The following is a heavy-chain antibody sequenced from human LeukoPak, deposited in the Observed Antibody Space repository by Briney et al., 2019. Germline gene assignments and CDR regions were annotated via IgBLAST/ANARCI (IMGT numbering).Heavy chain of an antibody. CDR1: GFTFSSYG. Sequence: GGTLRLSCAASGFTFSSYGMHWVRQAPGKGLEWVAFIRYDGSKKYYADSVKGRFTISRDNAKNSLYLQMNSLRAEDTAVYYCAELGITMIGGVWGKGTTVTISS. V-gene: IGHV3-30*02. CDR2: IRYDGSKK. J-gene: IGHJ6*04. D-gene: IGHD3-10*02. CDR3: AELGITMIGGV.